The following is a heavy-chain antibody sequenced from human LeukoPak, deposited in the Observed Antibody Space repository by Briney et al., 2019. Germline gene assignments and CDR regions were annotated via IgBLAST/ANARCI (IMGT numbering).Heavy chain of an antibody. J-gene: IGHJ3*02. V-gene: IGHV4-59*01. CDR2: IYYSGST. CDR1: GGSISSYY. CDR3: AREGYYDSSGYYWGAFDI. Sequence: PSETLSLTCTVSGGSISSYYWSWIRQPPGKGLEWTGYIYYSGSTNYNPSLKSRVTISVDTSKNQFSLKLSSVTAADTAVYYCAREGYYDSSGYYWGAFDIWGQGTMVTVSS. D-gene: IGHD3-22*01.